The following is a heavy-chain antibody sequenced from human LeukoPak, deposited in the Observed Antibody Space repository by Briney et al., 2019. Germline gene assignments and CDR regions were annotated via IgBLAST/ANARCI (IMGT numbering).Heavy chain of an antibody. CDR2: VNRDGRET. J-gene: IGHJ6*02. V-gene: IGHV3-7*03. CDR1: GFALSSHW. Sequence: GGSLRLSCAASGFALSSHWMTWVRQVPGRGPEWVANVNRDGRETYYLDSVKGRFTISKDNAKNSLYLQMNSLRAEDTALYHCARNNGMDVWGQGTTVIVSS. CDR3: ARNNGMDV.